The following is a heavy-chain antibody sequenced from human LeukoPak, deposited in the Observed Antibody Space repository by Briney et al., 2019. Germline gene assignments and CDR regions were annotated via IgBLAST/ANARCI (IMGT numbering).Heavy chain of an antibody. CDR2: IKEDGSEK. Sequence: GGSLRLSCAASGITFSNAWMCWVRQAPGKGPEWVANIKEDGSEKYYVNSVKGRFIISRDNANNSLYLQMTSLSADNTAVQYCARGGGSGSDYKRELDYWGQGTLVTVSS. J-gene: IGHJ4*02. D-gene: IGHD3-10*01. CDR3: ARGGGSGSDYKRELDY. CDR1: GITFSNAW. V-gene: IGHV3-7*01.